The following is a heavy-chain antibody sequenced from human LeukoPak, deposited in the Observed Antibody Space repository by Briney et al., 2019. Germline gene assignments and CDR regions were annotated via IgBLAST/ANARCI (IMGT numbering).Heavy chain of an antibody. CDR3: APTAMDLYYFDY. CDR1: GYTFTGYY. Sequence: ASVKVSCKASGYTFTGYYIHWVRQAPGQGLEWMGWINPKSGGTNYAQKFQGRVTMTRDTSISTAYMELSRLRSDDTAVYYCAPTAMDLYYFDYWGQGTLVTASS. CDR2: INPKSGGT. D-gene: IGHD5-18*01. V-gene: IGHV1-2*02. J-gene: IGHJ4*02.